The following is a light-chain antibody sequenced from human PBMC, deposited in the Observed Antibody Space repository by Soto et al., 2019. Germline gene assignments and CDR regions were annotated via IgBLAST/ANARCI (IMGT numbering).Light chain of an antibody. J-gene: IGLJ1*01. CDR1: RTDVGGYNF. CDR2: EVS. Sequence: QSDLTQPASVSGSPGQSITIACTGTRTDVGGYNFVSWYQQHPGKAPKLIIYEVSNRPSGVSNRFSGSKSDNTASLTISGLQAEDEADYYCCSYVSSKTYVFGTGTKVTVL. CDR3: CSYVSSKTYV. V-gene: IGLV2-14*01.